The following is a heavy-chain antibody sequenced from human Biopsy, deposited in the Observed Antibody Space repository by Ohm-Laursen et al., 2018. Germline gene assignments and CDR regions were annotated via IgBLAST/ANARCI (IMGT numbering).Heavy chain of an antibody. J-gene: IGHJ1*01. CDR2: INPKSGDT. CDR3: ATKLTGYFHH. CDR1: GYTFTAFS. D-gene: IGHD3-9*01. V-gene: IGHV1-2*02. Sequence: GASVKVSCKPSGYTFTAFSVHWLRQAPGQGLEWMGWINPKSGDTGYPQNFQGRVSMTRDTSISTAYMDLSRLRSDDTAVYYCATKLTGYFHHWGQGTLVTVSS.